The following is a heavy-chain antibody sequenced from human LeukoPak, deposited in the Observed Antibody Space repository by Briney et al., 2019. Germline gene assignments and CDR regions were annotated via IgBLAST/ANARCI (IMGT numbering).Heavy chain of an antibody. J-gene: IGHJ4*02. D-gene: IGHD3-10*01. CDR2: ITNSGSTT. CDR1: GFTFSDYY. V-gene: IGHV3-11*04. Sequence: PGGSLRLSCVASGFTFSDYYMSWIRQAPGKGLEWISYITNSGSTTFYADSVKGRFTISRDNSKNTVYLQMNSLRTEDTAVYYCARSLTMVRAYDYWGQGTLVTVSS. CDR3: ARSLTMVRAYDY.